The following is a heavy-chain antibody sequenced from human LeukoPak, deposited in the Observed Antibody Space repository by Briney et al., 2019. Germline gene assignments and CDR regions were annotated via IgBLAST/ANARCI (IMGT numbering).Heavy chain of an antibody. CDR3: ARGGVLWFGELLSIIDY. Sequence: KTSETLSLTCTVSGGSISSYYWSWIRQPPGKGLEWIGYIYYSGSTNYNPSLKSRVTISVDTSKNQFSLKLSSVTAADTAVYYCARGGVLWFGELLSIIDYWGQGTLVTVSS. J-gene: IGHJ4*02. D-gene: IGHD3-10*01. V-gene: IGHV4-59*12. CDR2: IYYSGST. CDR1: GGSISSYY.